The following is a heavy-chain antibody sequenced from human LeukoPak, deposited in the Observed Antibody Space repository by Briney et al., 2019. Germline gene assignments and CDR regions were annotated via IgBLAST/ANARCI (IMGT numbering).Heavy chain of an antibody. CDR1: GYSFTGYY. V-gene: IGHV1-2*02. CDR2: INPNSGGT. Sequence: ASVKVSCKASGYSFTGYYMHWVRQAPGQGLEWMGWINPNSGGTNYAQKFQGRVTMTRDTSISTAYMELSRLRSDDTAVYYCARDTDIVVVPAAMSWFDPWGQGTLVTVSS. J-gene: IGHJ5*02. CDR3: ARDTDIVVVPAAMSWFDP. D-gene: IGHD2-2*01.